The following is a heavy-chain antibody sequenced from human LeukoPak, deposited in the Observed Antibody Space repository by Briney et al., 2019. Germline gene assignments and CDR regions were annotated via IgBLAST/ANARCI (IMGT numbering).Heavy chain of an antibody. CDR3: VLGSREKTHAFDI. J-gene: IGHJ3*02. D-gene: IGHD7-27*01. V-gene: IGHV1-69*13. CDR1: GGTFSSYA. Sequence: GASVKVSCKASGGTFSSYAISWVRQAPGQGLEWMEGIIPIFGTANYAQKFQGRVTITADESTSTAYMELSSLRSEDTAVYYCVLGSREKTHAFDIWGQGTMVTVSS. CDR2: IIPIFGTA.